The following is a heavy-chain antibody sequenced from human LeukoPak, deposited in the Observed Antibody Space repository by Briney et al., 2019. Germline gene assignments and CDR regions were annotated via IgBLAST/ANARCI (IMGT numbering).Heavy chain of an antibody. CDR2: IKEDGSEK. V-gene: IGHV3-7*01. D-gene: IGHD3-10*02. CDR1: GFTFSNYW. J-gene: IGHJ6*03. CDR3: ARDGVVDVRISYGTYSYYYYMDV. Sequence: GGSLRLSCAASGFTFSNYWMTWVRQAPGKGLEWVANIKEDGSEKKYVDSVKGRFTISRDNAKNSLYLQMNSLRVEDTAVYYCARDGVVDVRISYGTYSYYYYMDVWGKGTTVTVSS.